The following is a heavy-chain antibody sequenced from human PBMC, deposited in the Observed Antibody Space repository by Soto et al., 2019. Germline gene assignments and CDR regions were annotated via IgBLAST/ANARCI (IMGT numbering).Heavy chain of an antibody. CDR2: VLHGGST. Sequence: SETLSPTCAVSGYSISSSSDYYWGWVRQSPAKGLEWIGSVLHGGSTIYNPSLQSRVTIPDDTAKNQFSLNLRTVTATDMPEHYCARLTFARYFDTWGQGALVPVCS. V-gene: IGHV4-38-2*01. D-gene: IGHD3-9*01. CDR1: GYSISSSSDYY. CDR3: ARLTFARYFDT. J-gene: IGHJ4*02.